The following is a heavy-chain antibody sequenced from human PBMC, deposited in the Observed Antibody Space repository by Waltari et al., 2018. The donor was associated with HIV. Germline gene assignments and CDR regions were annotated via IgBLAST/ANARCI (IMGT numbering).Heavy chain of an antibody. CDR1: GYSISSGYY. V-gene: IGHV4-38-2*01. J-gene: IGHJ4*02. Sequence: QVQLQESGPGLVKPSETLSLTCAVSGYSISSGYYWGWIRQPPGTGLEWIGSIYHSGSTYYNPSLKSRVTISVDTSKNQFSLKLSSVTAADTAVYYCASKLGYCSSTSCQRGWDYWGQGTLVTVSS. CDR2: IYHSGST. D-gene: IGHD2-2*01. CDR3: ASKLGYCSSTSCQRGWDY.